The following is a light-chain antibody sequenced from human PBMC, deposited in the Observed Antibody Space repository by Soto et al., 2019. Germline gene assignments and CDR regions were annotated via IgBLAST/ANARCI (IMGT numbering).Light chain of an antibody. CDR2: DAS. J-gene: IGKJ4*01. Sequence: DIQMTQSPSTLSASVGDRVTIPCRASQSINNWLAWYQQKPGKAPKFLIYDASNLESGVPSRFRGSASGTEFTLTISRLQPDDFETYYYQQYDNYPLTFGGGTKVDIK. CDR3: QQYDNYPLT. V-gene: IGKV1-5*01. CDR1: QSINNW.